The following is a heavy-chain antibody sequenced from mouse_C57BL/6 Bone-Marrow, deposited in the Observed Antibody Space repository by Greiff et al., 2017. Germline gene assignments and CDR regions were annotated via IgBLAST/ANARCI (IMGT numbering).Heavy chain of an antibody. Sequence: QVQLQQSGPGLVKPGASVRISCKTSGYAFSSSWMNWVQQRPGKGLEWIGRSYPGDGDTNYNGKFSVKAPLTADKSSSTAYLQLSRLTSEDSAVYCSARENYYGSKGYWGQGTTLTVSS. D-gene: IGHD1-1*01. CDR1: GYAFSSSW. CDR3: ARENYYGSKGY. CDR2: SYPGDGDT. J-gene: IGHJ2*01. V-gene: IGHV1-82*01.